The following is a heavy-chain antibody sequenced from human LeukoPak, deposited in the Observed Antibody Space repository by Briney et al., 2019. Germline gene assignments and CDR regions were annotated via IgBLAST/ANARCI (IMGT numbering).Heavy chain of an antibody. D-gene: IGHD6-19*01. CDR1: GFAFSSYW. Sequence: GGSLRLSCAASGFAFSSYWMHWVRQAPGKGLVWASRINSDGFSTNYADSVKGRFTISRDNAKNTLYLQMNSLRAEDTAVYYCARGRGGWLDYWGQGTLVTVSS. CDR2: INSDGFST. V-gene: IGHV3-74*01. J-gene: IGHJ4*02. CDR3: ARGRGGWLDY.